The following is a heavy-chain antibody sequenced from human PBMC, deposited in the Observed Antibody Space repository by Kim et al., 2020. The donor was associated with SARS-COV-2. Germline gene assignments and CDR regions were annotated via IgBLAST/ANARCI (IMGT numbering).Heavy chain of an antibody. CDR2: ISSSSSYI. J-gene: IGHJ6*02. CDR1: GLTFSSYS. V-gene: IGHV3-21*01. CDR3: ARERPIRITMIVVVSRGYYGMGV. Sequence: GGSLRLSCAASGLTFSSYSMNWVRQAPGKGLEWVSSISSSSSYIYYADSVKGRFTISRDNAKNSLYLQMNSLRAEDTAVYYCARERPIRITMIVVVSRGYYGMGVWGQGTTVTVSS. D-gene: IGHD3-22*01.